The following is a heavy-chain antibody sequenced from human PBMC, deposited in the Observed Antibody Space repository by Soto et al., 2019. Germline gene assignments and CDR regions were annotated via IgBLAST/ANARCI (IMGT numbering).Heavy chain of an antibody. CDR3: ARCFDPAQNWFDP. V-gene: IGHV3-7*01. CDR2: IKQDGSEK. Sequence: GRSLRLSCAASGFTFSSYWMSWVRQAPGKGLEWVANIKQDGSEKYYVDSVKGRFTISRDNAKNSLYLQMNSLRAEDTAVYYCARCFDPAQNWFDPWGQGTLVTVSS. CDR1: GFTFSSYW. D-gene: IGHD3-9*01. J-gene: IGHJ5*02.